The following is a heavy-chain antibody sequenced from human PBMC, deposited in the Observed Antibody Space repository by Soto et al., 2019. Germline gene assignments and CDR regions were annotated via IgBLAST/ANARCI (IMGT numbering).Heavy chain of an antibody. D-gene: IGHD6-13*01. CDR3: AKPGIAAAGLAYNWFDP. J-gene: IGHJ5*02. Sequence: ASVKVSCKASGYTFTSYAMHWVRQAPGQRLEWMGWINAGNGNTKYSQKFQGRVTITRDTSASTAYMELSSLRSEDTAVYYCAKPGIAAAGLAYNWFDPWGQGTLVTVS. CDR2: INAGNGNT. V-gene: IGHV1-3*01. CDR1: GYTFTSYA.